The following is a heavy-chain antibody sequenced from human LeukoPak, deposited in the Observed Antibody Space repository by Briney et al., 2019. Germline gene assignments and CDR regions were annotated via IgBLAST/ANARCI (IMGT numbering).Heavy chain of an antibody. J-gene: IGHJ4*02. D-gene: IGHD3-22*01. V-gene: IGHV4-59*01. CDR2: IYYSGST. CDR3: ARGRAYYDSTGYYG. CDR1: GGSISNYY. Sequence: SETLSLTCTVSGGSISNYYWSWIRQPPGQGLEWIGHIYYSGSTNYNPTLKSRVTISVDTSKNQFSLKLTSVTAADTAVYYCARGRAYYDSTGYYGWGQGILVTVPS.